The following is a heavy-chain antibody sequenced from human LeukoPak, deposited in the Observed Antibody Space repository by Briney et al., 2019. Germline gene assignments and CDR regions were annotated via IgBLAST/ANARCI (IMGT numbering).Heavy chain of an antibody. V-gene: IGHV3-9*01. D-gene: IGHD3-22*01. CDR2: VSWNSGSL. CDR1: GLTFDDYA. Sequence: PGGSLRLSCAASGLTFDDYAMHWVRHAPGKGLEWVSSVSWNSGSLGYADSVKGRFNISRDNAKNSLYLQMNSLSTEDTALYYCAKDLSSGPPYSMDVWGQGTTVTVSS. J-gene: IGHJ6*02. CDR3: AKDLSSGPPYSMDV.